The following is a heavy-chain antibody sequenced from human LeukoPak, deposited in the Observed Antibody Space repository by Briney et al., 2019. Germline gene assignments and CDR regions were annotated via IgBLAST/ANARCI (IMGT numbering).Heavy chain of an antibody. CDR1: GFTVSSNY. D-gene: IGHD3-9*01. Sequence: PGGSLRLSCAASGFTVSSNYMSWVRQAPGKGLEWVSVIYSGGSTYYADSVKGRFTIPRDNSKNTLYLQMNSLRAEDTAVYYCARVGEYYDILTGYSSWDYWGQGTLVTVSS. CDR3: ARVGEYYDILTGYSSWDY. CDR2: IYSGGST. V-gene: IGHV3-66*02. J-gene: IGHJ4*02.